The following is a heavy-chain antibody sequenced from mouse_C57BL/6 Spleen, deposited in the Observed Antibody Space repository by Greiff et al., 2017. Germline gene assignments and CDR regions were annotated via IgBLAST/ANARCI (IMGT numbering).Heavy chain of an antibody. CDR2: IDPETGGT. D-gene: IGHD1-1*01. CDR3: TRSITTVVARYFDY. J-gene: IGHJ2*01. CDR1: GYTFTDYE. V-gene: IGHV1-15*01. Sequence: QVQLQQSGAELVRPGASVTLSCKASGYTFTDYEMHWVKQTPVHGLEWIGAIDPETGGTAYNQKFKGKAILTADKSSSTAYMELRSLTSEDSAVYYCTRSITTVVARYFDYWGQGTTLTVSS.